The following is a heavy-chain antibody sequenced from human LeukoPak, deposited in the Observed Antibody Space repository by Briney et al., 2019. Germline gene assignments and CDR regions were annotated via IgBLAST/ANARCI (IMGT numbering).Heavy chain of an antibody. D-gene: IGHD1-26*01. CDR2: ISWNSGSI. CDR1: GFTFDDYA. V-gene: IGHV3-9*01. CDR3: AKDLVGATID. J-gene: IGHJ4*02. Sequence: GGSLRLSCAASGFTFDDYAMHWARQAPGKGLEWVSGISWNSGSIGYADSVKGRFTISRDNAKNSLYLQMNSLRAEDTALYYCAKDLVGATIDWGQGTLVTVSS.